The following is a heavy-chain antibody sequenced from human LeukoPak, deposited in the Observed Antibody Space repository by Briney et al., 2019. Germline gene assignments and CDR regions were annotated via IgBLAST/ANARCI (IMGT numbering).Heavy chain of an antibody. CDR2: ISYDGSNE. Sequence: GGSLRLSCAASGFTFSSYVIHWVRQAPGKGLEWVAIISYDGSNEYYADSVKGRFTISRDNSKNTLYLQMNSLRAADTAVYYCARGYNWNYQNAFDIWGQGTMVTVSS. CDR1: GFTFSSYV. V-gene: IGHV3-30*04. CDR3: ARGYNWNYQNAFDI. J-gene: IGHJ3*02. D-gene: IGHD1-7*01.